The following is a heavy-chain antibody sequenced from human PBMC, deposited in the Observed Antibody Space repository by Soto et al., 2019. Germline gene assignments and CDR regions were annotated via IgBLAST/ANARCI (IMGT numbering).Heavy chain of an antibody. Sequence: EVQLLESGGGLVQPGGSLRLSCAASGFTFSSYALSWVRQAPGQGLEWVSAISGSGGSTYYADSLKGRFTISRDNSKNTVYLQMNSLRAEDTAVYYCAKDRPRVASYYWGQGTLVTVSS. CDR2: ISGSGGST. V-gene: IGHV3-23*01. D-gene: IGHD5-12*01. CDR1: GFTFSSYA. J-gene: IGHJ4*02. CDR3: AKDRPRVASYY.